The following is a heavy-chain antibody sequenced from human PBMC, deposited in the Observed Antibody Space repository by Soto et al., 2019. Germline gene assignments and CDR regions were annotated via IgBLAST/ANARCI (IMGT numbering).Heavy chain of an antibody. Sequence: SVKVSCKASGGTFSSYAVSWVRQAPGQGLEWMGGIIPIFGTANYAQKFQGRVTITADESTSTAYMELSSLRSEDTAVYYCATVLNFWSGHLDNWFDPWGQGTLVTVSS. CDR2: IIPIFGTA. CDR3: ATVLNFWSGHLDNWFDP. V-gene: IGHV1-69*13. CDR1: GGTFSSYA. J-gene: IGHJ5*02. D-gene: IGHD3-3*01.